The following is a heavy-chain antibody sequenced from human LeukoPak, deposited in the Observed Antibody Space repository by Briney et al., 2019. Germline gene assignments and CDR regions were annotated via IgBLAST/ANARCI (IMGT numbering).Heavy chain of an antibody. D-gene: IGHD5-12*01. V-gene: IGHV3-33*08. J-gene: IGHJ4*02. CDR3: ARESGYEFDY. CDR2: IWYDGSNK. Sequence: GGSLRLSCAASGFTFSSYGMHWVPRPPGKGLEWVAVIWYDGSNKYYADSVKGRFTISRDNSKNTLYLQMNSLRAEDTAVYYCARESGYEFDYWGQGTLVTVSS. CDR1: GFTFSSYG.